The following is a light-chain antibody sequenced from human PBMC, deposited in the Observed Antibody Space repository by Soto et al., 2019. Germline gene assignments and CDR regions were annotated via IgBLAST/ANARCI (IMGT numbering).Light chain of an antibody. CDR1: QSVTTNY. V-gene: IGKV3-20*01. Sequence: EIVLTQSPGSLSLSPGERATLSCRASQSVTTNYLAWYQQKPGQAPRLLIYGASSGATGIPDRFSGSGSGTDFTLTISRLEPEEFAVYYCQEYGSSPVTFGQGTRLDIK. J-gene: IGKJ5*01. CDR2: GAS. CDR3: QEYGSSPVT.